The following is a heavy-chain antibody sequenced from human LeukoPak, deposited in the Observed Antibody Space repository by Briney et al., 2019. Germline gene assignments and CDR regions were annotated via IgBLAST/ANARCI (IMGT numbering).Heavy chain of an antibody. CDR3: AMASYCSGGSCYRRRDY. D-gene: IGHD2-15*01. V-gene: IGHV4-34*01. CDR1: GGSFSGYY. CDR2: INHGGST. J-gene: IGHJ4*02. Sequence: SETLSLTCAVYGGSFSGYYWSWIRQPPGKGLEWIGEINHGGSTNYNPSLKSRVTISVDTSKNQFSLKLSSVTAADTAVYYCAMASYCSGGSCYRRRDYWGQGTLVTVSS.